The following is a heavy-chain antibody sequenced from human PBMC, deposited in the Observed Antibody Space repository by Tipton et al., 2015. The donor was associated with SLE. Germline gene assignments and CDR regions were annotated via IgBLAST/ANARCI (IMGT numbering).Heavy chain of an antibody. CDR1: GDSVKSRY. D-gene: IGHD1-1*01. Sequence: TLSLTCTVSGDSVKSRYWLWVRQPAGRGLEWLAYRFHDGNINYNPSLKTRLTMSVDTSRDQFSLTLNSVTAADTGIYYCARGREWNWSPYYMDVWGKGTTVTVSS. CDR3: ARGREWNWSPYYMDV. V-gene: IGHV4-59*02. J-gene: IGHJ6*03. CDR2: RFHDGNI.